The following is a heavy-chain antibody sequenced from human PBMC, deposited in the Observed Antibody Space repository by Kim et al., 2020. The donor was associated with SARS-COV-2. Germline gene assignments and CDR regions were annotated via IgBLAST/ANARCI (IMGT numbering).Heavy chain of an antibody. D-gene: IGHD2-21*01. CDR3: AKVVDFDL. J-gene: IGHJ2*01. V-gene: IGHV3-23*01. Sequence: GGSTYDGDSVKGRFTISRDNSKNTLYLQMNSLRAEDTAVYYCAKVVDFDLWGRGTLVTVSS. CDR2: GGST.